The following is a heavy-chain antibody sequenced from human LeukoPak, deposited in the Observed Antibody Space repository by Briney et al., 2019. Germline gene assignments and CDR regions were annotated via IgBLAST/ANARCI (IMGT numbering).Heavy chain of an antibody. CDR2: IIPIFGTA. CDR3: ARAGDYYDSSGYSVHWFDP. V-gene: IGHV1-69*13. CDR1: GGTFISYA. Sequence: SVTVSCKASGGTFISYAISWVRQAPGQGLEWMGGIIPIFGTANYAQKFQGRVTITADESTSTAYMELSSLRSEDTAVYYCARAGDYYDSSGYSVHWFDPWGQGTLVTVSS. D-gene: IGHD3-22*01. J-gene: IGHJ5*02.